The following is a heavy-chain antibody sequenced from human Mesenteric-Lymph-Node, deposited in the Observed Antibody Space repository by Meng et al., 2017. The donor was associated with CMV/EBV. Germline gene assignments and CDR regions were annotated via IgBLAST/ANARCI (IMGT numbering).Heavy chain of an antibody. Sequence: GESLKISCAASGFTFSSYEMNWVRQLPGKGLEWVSGLNADGGSSAYAGSVKGRFTVSRDNSKNTLFLQVNSLRVEDTAVYYCVKDRLTTVKGFFDYWGQGTLVTVSS. J-gene: IGHJ4*02. D-gene: IGHD4-17*01. CDR2: LNADGGSS. CDR1: GFTFSSYE. CDR3: VKDRLTTVKGFFDY. V-gene: IGHV3-NL1*01.